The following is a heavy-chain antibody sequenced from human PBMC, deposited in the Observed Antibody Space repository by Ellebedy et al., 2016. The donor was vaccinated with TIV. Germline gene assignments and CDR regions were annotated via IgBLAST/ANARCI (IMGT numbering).Heavy chain of an antibody. V-gene: IGHV3-43*01. CDR2: ISWDGGST. J-gene: IGHJ4*02. D-gene: IGHD4-17*01. CDR1: GFTFDDYT. CDR3: ARESSYYGPPPDY. Sequence: GESLKISXAASGFTFDDYTMHWVRQAPGKGLEWVSLISWDGGSTYYADSVKGRFTISRDNSKNTLYLQMNSLRAEDTAVYYCARESSYYGPPPDYWGQGTLVTVSS.